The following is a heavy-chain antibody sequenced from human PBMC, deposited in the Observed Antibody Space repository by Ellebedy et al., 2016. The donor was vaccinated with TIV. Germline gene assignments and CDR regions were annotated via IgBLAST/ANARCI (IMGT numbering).Heavy chain of an antibody. CDR2: IVVGSGNT. CDR1: RFTFTSSA. V-gene: IGHV1-58*01. Sequence: SVKVSXKASRFTFTSSAVQWVRQARGQRLEWIGWIVVGSGNTNYAQKFQERVTITRDMSTSTAYMELSSLRSEDTAVYYCAAVPTTVTTWHYYYGMDVWGQGTTVTVSS. D-gene: IGHD4-17*01. CDR3: AAVPTTVTTWHYYYGMDV. J-gene: IGHJ6*02.